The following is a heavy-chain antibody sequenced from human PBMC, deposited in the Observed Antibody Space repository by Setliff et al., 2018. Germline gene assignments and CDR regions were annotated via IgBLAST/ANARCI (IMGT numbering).Heavy chain of an antibody. Sequence: ASVNVSCKAFGYTFAKYGTSWVRQAPGQGLEWMGWISGYNGYTVYAQKLQGRVTLTTDTSTGTAYMEVRSLGSDDTAQYYCVRDRAAIVVGPPTAAFDIWGQGTMVTVSS. D-gene: IGHD2-2*01. CDR2: ISGYNGYT. CDR3: VRDRAAIVVGPPTAAFDI. J-gene: IGHJ3*02. CDR1: GYTFAKYG. V-gene: IGHV1-18*01.